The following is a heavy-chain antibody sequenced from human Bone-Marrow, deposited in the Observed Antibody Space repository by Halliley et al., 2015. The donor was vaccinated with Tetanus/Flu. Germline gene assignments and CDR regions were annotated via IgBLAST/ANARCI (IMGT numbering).Heavy chain of an antibody. V-gene: IGHV4-30-4*01. CDR3: ARRSSQWELFDH. CDR1: GVSIKSGGYY. Sequence: TLSLTCAVSGVSIKSGGYYWSWIRQPPGKGLEWIGYIYYSGSTYYNPSLKSRISISVDTSKNQFSLKLSSVTAADTAVYYCARRSSQWELFDHWGHGTLVTVSS. J-gene: IGHJ4*01. CDR2: IYYSGST. D-gene: IGHD1-26*01.